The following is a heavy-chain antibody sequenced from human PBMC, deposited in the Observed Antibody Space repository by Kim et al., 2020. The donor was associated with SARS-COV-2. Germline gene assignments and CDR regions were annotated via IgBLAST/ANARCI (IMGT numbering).Heavy chain of an antibody. CDR3: AREGRHCSGTACYLFDY. CDR2: ISSNGADP. D-gene: IGHD2-2*01. Sequence: GGSLRLSCAASGFIFSTYAMHLVRQAPGKGPEYVSAISSNGADPYYADSVKGRFTISRDNSKNMLYLQMGSLRAEDVAVYYCAREGRHCSGTACYLFDYWGQGTLVTVSS. V-gene: IGHV3-64*02. J-gene: IGHJ4*02. CDR1: GFIFSTYA.